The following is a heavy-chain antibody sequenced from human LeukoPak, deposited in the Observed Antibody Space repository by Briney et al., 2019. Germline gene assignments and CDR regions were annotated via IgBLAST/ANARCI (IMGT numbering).Heavy chain of an antibody. CDR3: AKDHLFGVAL. J-gene: IGHJ4*02. CDR2: ISGSSGST. V-gene: IGHV3-23*01. D-gene: IGHD3-3*01. CDR1: GFTFSSYA. Sequence: GGSLRLSCAASGFTFSSYAMSWVRQAPGKGLEWVSAISGSSGSTYYADSVKGWFTISRDNSKNTLYLQMNSLRAEDTAVYYCAKDHLFGVALWGQGTLVTVSS.